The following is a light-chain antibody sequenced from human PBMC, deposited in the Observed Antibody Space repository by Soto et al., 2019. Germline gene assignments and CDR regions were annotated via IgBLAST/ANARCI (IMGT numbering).Light chain of an antibody. CDR2: AAY. J-gene: IGKJ1*01. CDR3: QQYYSYPPT. V-gene: IGKV1-8*01. CDR1: QGISSY. Sequence: AIRMTQSPSSLSASTGDRVTXTCRASQGISSYLAWYQQKPGKAPKLXIYAAYTLQSGVQSRFSGSGSGTDFTLTISCLQSEDFATYYCQQYYSYPPTFGQGTKVDIK.